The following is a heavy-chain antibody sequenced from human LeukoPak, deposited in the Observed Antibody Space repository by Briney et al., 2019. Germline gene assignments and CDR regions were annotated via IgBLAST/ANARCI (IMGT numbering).Heavy chain of an antibody. J-gene: IGHJ4*02. V-gene: IGHV4-34*01. CDR3: ARGVNSGYFDY. CDR2: INHSGST. Sequence: KTSETLSLTCAVYGGSFSGYYWSWIRQPPGKGLEWIGEINHSGSTNYNPSLKSRVNISVDTSKNQFSLKLTSVTAADTAVYYCARGVNSGYFDYCGQGTLVTVSS. CDR1: GGSFSGYY. D-gene: IGHD1-26*01.